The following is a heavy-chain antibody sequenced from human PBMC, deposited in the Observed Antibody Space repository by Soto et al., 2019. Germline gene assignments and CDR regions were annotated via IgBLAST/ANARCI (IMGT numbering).Heavy chain of an antibody. Sequence: SETLSLTCTVSGGSISSYYWSWIRQPPGKGLEWIGYIYYSGSTNYNPSLKSRVTISVDTSKNQFSLKLSSVTAADTAVYYCARASCGGDCCYYYYYMDVWGKGTTVTVSS. J-gene: IGHJ6*03. CDR1: GGSISSYY. CDR2: IYYSGST. D-gene: IGHD2-21*02. CDR3: ARASCGGDCCYYYYYMDV. V-gene: IGHV4-59*01.